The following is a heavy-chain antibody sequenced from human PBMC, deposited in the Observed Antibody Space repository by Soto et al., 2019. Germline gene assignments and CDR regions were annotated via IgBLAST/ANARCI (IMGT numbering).Heavy chain of an antibody. D-gene: IGHD3-3*01. J-gene: IGHJ3*02. Sequence: GESLKISCKGSGYSFTSYWIGWVRQMPGKGLEWMGIIYPGDSDTRYSPSFQGQVTISADKSISTAYLQWSSLKASDTAMYYCASPSPAVYDFWSGLAGGNDAFDIWGQGTMVTVSS. CDR3: ASPSPAVYDFWSGLAGGNDAFDI. V-gene: IGHV5-51*01. CDR1: GYSFTSYW. CDR2: IYPGDSDT.